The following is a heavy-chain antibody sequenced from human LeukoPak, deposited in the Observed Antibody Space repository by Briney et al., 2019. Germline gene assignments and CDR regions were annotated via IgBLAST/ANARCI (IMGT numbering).Heavy chain of an antibody. Sequence: GGSLRLSCAASGFTLGNHWMSWVRQAPGKGLEWVANIKQDGSEEYHVASVKGRFTISRDNAKNPLYLQMNSLRAEDTAVYYCARGYGGASNYWGQGTLLTVSS. J-gene: IGHJ4*02. D-gene: IGHD4-23*01. CDR3: ARGYGGASNY. CDR1: GFTLGNHW. CDR2: IKQDGSEE. V-gene: IGHV3-7*04.